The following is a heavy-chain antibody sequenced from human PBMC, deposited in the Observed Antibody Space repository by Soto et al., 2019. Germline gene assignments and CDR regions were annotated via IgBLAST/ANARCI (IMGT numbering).Heavy chain of an antibody. D-gene: IGHD6-19*01. V-gene: IGHV3-21*01. CDR1: GFTFSSYS. CDR3: ARDQGSGWYYYYGMDG. J-gene: IGHJ6*02. Sequence: EVQLVESGGGLVKPGGSLRLSCAASGFTFSSYSMNWVRQAPGKGLEWVSSISSSSSYIYYADSVKGRFTISRDNAKNSLYLQMNRLRAEDTAVYYCARDQGSGWYYYYGMDGWRQGSTVTVSS. CDR2: ISSSSSYI.